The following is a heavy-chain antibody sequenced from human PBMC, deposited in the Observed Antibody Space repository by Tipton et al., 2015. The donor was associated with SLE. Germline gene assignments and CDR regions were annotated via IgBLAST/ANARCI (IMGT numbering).Heavy chain of an antibody. V-gene: IGHV4-31*03. CDR2: IYYSGST. CDR3: ARAGGPWELRLFDY. J-gene: IGHJ4*02. Sequence: TLSLTCTVSGGSVSSGSYYWSWIRQHPGKGLEWIGYIYYSGSTYYNPSLKSRVTISVDTSKNQFSLKLSSVTAADTAVYYCARAGGPWELRLFDYWGQGTLVTVSS. D-gene: IGHD1-26*01. CDR1: GGSVSSGSYY.